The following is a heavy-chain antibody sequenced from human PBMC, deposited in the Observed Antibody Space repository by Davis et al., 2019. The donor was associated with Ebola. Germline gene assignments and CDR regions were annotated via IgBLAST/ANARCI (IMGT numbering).Heavy chain of an antibody. CDR1: GFTFSGYW. V-gene: IGHV3-7*03. D-gene: IGHD5-18*01. Sequence: GESLKISCAASGFTFSGYWMTWVRQAPGKGLEWVANIKEDGSEQYYVDSVKGRFIISRDNAKKSLYLQMKSLRVEDTAVYYCARETSMVEDWGQGTLVTVSS. CDR3: ARETSMVED. J-gene: IGHJ4*02. CDR2: IKEDGSEQ.